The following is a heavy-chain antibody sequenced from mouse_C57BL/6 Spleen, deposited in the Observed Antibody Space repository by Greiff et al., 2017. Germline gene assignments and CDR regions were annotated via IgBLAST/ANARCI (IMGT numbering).Heavy chain of an antibody. J-gene: IGHJ3*01. CDR2: IDPSDSET. CDR1: GYTFTSYW. Sequence: QVQLQQPGAELVRPGSSVKLSCKASGYTFTSYWMHWVKQRPIQGLEWIGNIDPSDSETHYNQKFKDKATLTVDKSSSTAYMQLSSLTSEDSAVYYCARGEYDGAWFAYWGQGTLVTVSA. D-gene: IGHD2-14*01. CDR3: ARGEYDGAWFAY. V-gene: IGHV1-52*01.